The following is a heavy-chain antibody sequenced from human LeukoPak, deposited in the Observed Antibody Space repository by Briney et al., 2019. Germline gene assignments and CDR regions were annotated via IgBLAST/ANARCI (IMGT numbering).Heavy chain of an antibody. CDR3: ARHQPDDYDFWSGLNWFDP. V-gene: IGHV4-39*01. D-gene: IGHD3-3*01. Sequence: SQTLSLTCTVAGGSISSSSYYWGWIRQPPGKGLERIGSIYYSGSTYYNLPFKSRVTISVDPSKNQFSLKLSSVTAADTAVYYCARHQPDDYDFWSGLNWFDPWGQGTLVTVSS. J-gene: IGHJ5*02. CDR2: IYYSGST. CDR1: GGSISSSSYY.